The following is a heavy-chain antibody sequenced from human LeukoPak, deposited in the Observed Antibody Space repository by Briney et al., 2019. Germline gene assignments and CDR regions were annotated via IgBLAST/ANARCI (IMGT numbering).Heavy chain of an antibody. CDR1: GFTFGDYA. CDR2: IRSKAYGGTT. V-gene: IGHV3-49*04. Sequence: PGGSPRLSCAASGFTFGDYAMSWVRQAPGKGLEWVGFIRSKAYGGTTEYAASVKGRFTISRDDSKSIAYLQMNSLKTEDTAVYYCTRVLVDTAMAPFLDYWGQGTLVTVSS. D-gene: IGHD5-18*01. J-gene: IGHJ4*02. CDR3: TRVLVDTAMAPFLDY.